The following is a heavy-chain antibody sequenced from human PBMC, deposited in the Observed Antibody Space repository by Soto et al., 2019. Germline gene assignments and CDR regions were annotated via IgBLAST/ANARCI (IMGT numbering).Heavy chain of an antibody. Sequence: GESLSLACEVSGFTFGSFHMNWVRPAPGRGLEWISHISGSGDTIYYADSVKGRLTVSRDNAKNSLYLQMNSLRADDTALYYCVRDHVGSRGYLGQWGQGTQVTVSS. V-gene: IGHV3-48*03. CDR3: VRDHVGSRGYLGQ. D-gene: IGHD3-22*01. CDR2: ISGSGDTI. J-gene: IGHJ4*02. CDR1: GFTFGSFH.